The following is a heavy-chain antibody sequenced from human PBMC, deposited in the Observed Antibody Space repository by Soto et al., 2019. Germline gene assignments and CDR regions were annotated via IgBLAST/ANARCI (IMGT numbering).Heavy chain of an antibody. CDR1: GFTFSNYA. CDR3: AKDQGSSWYEIDY. D-gene: IGHD6-13*01. V-gene: IGHV3-23*01. Sequence: EVQLLESGGGLVQPGGSLRLPCAASGFTFSNYAVTWVRQAPGKGLEWVSTITGSGYSTYYADSVKGRFTISRDNSKNTLYLQMNSLRAEDTAVYYCAKDQGSSWYEIDYWGQGTLVTVSS. CDR2: ITGSGYST. J-gene: IGHJ4*02.